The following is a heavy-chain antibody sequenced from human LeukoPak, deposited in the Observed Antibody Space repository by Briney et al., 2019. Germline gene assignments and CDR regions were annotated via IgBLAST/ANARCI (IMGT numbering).Heavy chain of an antibody. D-gene: IGHD5-18*01. CDR1: GYTFTSYC. Sequence: GASVNVSCKASGYTFTSYCISWVRQAPGQGREWMGWISAYNGNTNYAQKLKSRVTMTTDTSTSTAYMELRSLRSDDTAVYYCARHMTAMGAPYQYYFDYWGQGTLVTVSS. J-gene: IGHJ4*02. CDR3: ARHMTAMGAPYQYYFDY. V-gene: IGHV1-18*01. CDR2: ISAYNGNT.